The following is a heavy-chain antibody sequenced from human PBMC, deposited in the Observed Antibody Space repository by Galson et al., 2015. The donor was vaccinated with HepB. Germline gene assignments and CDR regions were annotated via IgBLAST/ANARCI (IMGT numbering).Heavy chain of an antibody. CDR3: VKGEPLKYSSGWRPFDY. CDR1: GFIFSRYG. D-gene: IGHD6-19*01. Sequence: SLRLSCAASGFIFSRYGMYWVRQAPGKGLEYVSGISTNGHSAYADSVKGRFTIFRDISKNTLYLQMSSLRSEDTAVYYCVKGEPLKYSSGWRPFDYWGQGTLVTVSS. J-gene: IGHJ4*02. V-gene: IGHV3-64D*06. CDR2: ISTNGHSA.